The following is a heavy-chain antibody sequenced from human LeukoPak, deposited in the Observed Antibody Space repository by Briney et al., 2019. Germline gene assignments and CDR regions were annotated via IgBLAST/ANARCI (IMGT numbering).Heavy chain of an antibody. Sequence: ASVKVSCKASGYTFTSYYMHWVRQAPGQGLEWMGIINPTGGSATYAQKFQGRVTMTRDTSTSTVYMELSSLRSEDTAVYYCARDQYYYGSGSYYNPVDYWGQGTLVTVSS. D-gene: IGHD3-10*01. J-gene: IGHJ4*02. CDR1: GYTFTSYY. CDR2: INPTGGSA. CDR3: ARDQYYYGSGSYYNPVDY. V-gene: IGHV1-46*01.